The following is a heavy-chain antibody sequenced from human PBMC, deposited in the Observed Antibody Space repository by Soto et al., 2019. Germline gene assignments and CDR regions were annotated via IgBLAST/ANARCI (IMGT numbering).Heavy chain of an antibody. CDR3: ARDPYYYDSSGSEYWYFDL. Sequence: QVQLVQSGAEVKKPGSSVKVSCKASGGTFSSYAISWVRQAPGQGLEWMGGIIPIFGTANYAQKFQGRVTLSAEKSTSTAYMELSSLRSEDTAVYYCARDPYYYDSSGSEYWYFDLWGRGTLVTVSS. V-gene: IGHV1-69*06. CDR2: IIPIFGTA. CDR1: GGTFSSYA. D-gene: IGHD3-22*01. J-gene: IGHJ2*01.